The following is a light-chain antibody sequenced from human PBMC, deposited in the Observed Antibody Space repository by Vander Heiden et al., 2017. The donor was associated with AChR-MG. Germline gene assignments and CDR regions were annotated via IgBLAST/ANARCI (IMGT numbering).Light chain of an antibody. Sequence: QSALTPPRSVSGSPGQSVTISCTGTSSDIGAYNYVSWYQQHPGKVPKLMIYDVSQRPSGVPDRFSGSKSGNTASLTISGLQAEDEADYYCSSYTRSDTRVFGGGTKLTVL. CDR1: SSDIGAYNY. V-gene: IGLV2-11*01. CDR2: DVS. CDR3: SSYTRSDTRV. J-gene: IGLJ3*02.